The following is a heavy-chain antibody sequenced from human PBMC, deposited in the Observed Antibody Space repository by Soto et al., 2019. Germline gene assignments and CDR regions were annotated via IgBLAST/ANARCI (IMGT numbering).Heavy chain of an antibody. CDR1: GFTFSSYG. J-gene: IGHJ4*02. CDR3: ATPGVRFLEWLLPGGD. D-gene: IGHD3-3*01. CDR2: ISYDGSNK. Sequence: PGGSLRLSCAASGFTFSSYGMHWVRQAPGKGLEWVAVISYDGSNKYYADSVKGRFTISRDNSKNTLYLQMNSLRAEDTAVYYCATPGVRFLEWLLPGGDWGQGTLVTVSS. V-gene: IGHV3-30*03.